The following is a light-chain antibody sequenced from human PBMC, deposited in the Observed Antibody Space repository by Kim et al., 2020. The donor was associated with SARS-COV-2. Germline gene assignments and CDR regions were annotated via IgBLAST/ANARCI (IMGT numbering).Light chain of an antibody. V-gene: IGKV4-1*01. CDR3: QQYNNWYT. CDR1: QSVLYRSNNKNH. Sequence: ERATINCKSSQSVLYRSNNKNHLAWYQQKPGQPPKLLVYWASTRESGVPDRFSGSGSGTEFTLTISSLQSEDFTVYYCQQYNNWYTFGQGTKLEI. CDR2: WAS. J-gene: IGKJ2*01.